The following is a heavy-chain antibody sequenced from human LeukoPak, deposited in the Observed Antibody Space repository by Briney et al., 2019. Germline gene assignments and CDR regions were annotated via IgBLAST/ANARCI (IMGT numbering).Heavy chain of an antibody. CDR1: GGSINSGSYY. D-gene: IGHD3-10*01. CDR2: IYHSGST. J-gene: IGHJ4*02. V-gene: IGHV4-31*03. CDR3: ARGPPYGSGSYYSV. Sequence: SETLFLTCTVSGGSINSGSYYWRWIRQHPGKGLEWIGYIYHSGSTYYNPSLKSRVTISVDTSKNQFSLKLSSVTAADTAVFYCARGPPYGSGSYYSVWGQGTLVTVSS.